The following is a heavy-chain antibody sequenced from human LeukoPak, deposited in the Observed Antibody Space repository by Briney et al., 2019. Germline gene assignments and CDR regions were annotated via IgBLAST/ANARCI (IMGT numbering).Heavy chain of an antibody. V-gene: IGHV1-2*02. CDR2: INPNNGGT. CDR1: GYTFTGYY. D-gene: IGHD1-26*01. Sequence: ASVKVSCKASGYTFTGYYMHWVRQAPGQGLEWMGWINPNNGGTNYAQKFQGRVTMTSDTSISTAYMELSRLRSDGTAVYYCVRDPSEVGALWGQGSLVIVSS. CDR3: VRDPSEVGAL. J-gene: IGHJ4*02.